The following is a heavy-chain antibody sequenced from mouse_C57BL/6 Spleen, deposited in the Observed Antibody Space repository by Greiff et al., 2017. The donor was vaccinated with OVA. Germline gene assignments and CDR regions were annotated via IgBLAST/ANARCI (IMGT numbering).Heavy chain of an antibody. V-gene: IGHV1-22*01. J-gene: IGHJ3*01. CDR2: INPNNGGT. CDR3: ASPIYYDYDAGCAY. CDR1: GYTFTDYN. Sequence: VQLQQSGPELVKPGASVKMSCKASGYTFTDYNMHWVKQSHGKSLEWIGYINPNNGGTSYNQKFKGKATLTVNKSSSTAYMELRSLTAEDSAVYYCASPIYYDYDAGCAYWGQGTLVTVSA. D-gene: IGHD2-4*01.